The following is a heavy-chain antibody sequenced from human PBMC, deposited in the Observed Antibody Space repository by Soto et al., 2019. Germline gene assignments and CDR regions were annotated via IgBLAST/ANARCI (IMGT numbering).Heavy chain of an antibody. V-gene: IGHV3-48*01. D-gene: IGHD3-10*01. CDR3: AFGEESPYYYYGMDV. J-gene: IGHJ6*02. CDR1: GLTFSSYS. Sequence: EVQLVESGGGLVQRGGSLRLSCAASGLTFSSYSMNWVRQAPGKGLEWVSYISSSSSTIYYADSVKGRFTISRDNAKNSLYLQMNRLRAEDTAVYYCAFGEESPYYYYGMDVWGQGTTVTVSS. CDR2: ISSSSSTI.